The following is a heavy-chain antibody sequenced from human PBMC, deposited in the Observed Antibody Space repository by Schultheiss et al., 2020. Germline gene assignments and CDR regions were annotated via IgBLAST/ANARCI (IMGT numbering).Heavy chain of an antibody. CDR1: GGSFSGYY. CDR2: INHSGST. CDR3: ARSSGWYGNWFDP. J-gene: IGHJ5*02. Sequence: SETLSLTCAVYGGSFSGYYWTWIRQPPGKGLEWIGEINHSGSTKYNPSLKSRVTISIDTSKNQFSLKLSSVTAADTAVYYCARSSGWYGNWFDPWGQGTLVTVSS. D-gene: IGHD6-19*01. V-gene: IGHV4-34*01.